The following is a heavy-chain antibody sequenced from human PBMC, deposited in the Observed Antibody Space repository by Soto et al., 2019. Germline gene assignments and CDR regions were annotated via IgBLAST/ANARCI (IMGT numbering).Heavy chain of an antibody. D-gene: IGHD1-26*01. J-gene: IGHJ6*02. CDR1: GGTISSSHW. Sequence: SETLSLTCAASGGTISSSHWRSWGRPPRGKGLAWIGDIYHSGSTHYKPSLKSRVTISVDKSKNQFSLQLSCVTAADTAVYYCAARQSSDYYYGMDVWGQGTTVTVSS. V-gene: IGHV4-4*02. CDR2: IYHSGST. CDR3: AARQSSDYYYGMDV.